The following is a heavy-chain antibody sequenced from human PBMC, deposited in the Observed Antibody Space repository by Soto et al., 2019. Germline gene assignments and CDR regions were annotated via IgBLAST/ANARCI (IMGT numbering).Heavy chain of an antibody. V-gene: IGHV3-30*18. Sequence: PGGSLRLSCAASGFTFSSYGMHWVRQAPGKGLEWVAVISYDGSNKYYADSVKGRFTISRDNSKNTLYLQMNSLRAEDTAVYYCAKEVSAAGTVYYYYGMDVWGQGTTVTVSS. D-gene: IGHD6-13*01. J-gene: IGHJ6*02. CDR1: GFTFSSYG. CDR2: ISYDGSNK. CDR3: AKEVSAAGTVYYYYGMDV.